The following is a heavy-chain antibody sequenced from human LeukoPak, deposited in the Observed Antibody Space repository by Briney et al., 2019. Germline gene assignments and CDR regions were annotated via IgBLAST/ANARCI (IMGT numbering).Heavy chain of an antibody. Sequence: SETLSLTCAVYGGSSSGYYWSWIRQPPGKGLEWIGEINHSGSTNYNPSLKSRVTISVDTSKNQYSLKLSSVTAADTAVYYCARGGRRITMVRGVTSPGPMDVWGQGTTDTVSS. V-gene: IGHV4-34*01. D-gene: IGHD3-10*01. CDR1: GGSSSGYY. CDR2: INHSGST. CDR3: ARGGRRITMVRGVTSPGPMDV. J-gene: IGHJ6*02.